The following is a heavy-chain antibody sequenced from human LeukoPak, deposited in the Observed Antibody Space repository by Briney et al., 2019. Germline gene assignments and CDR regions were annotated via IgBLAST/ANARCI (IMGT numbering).Heavy chain of an antibody. CDR3: VTQISGWVY. CDR1: GFTFSIRP. CDR2: CSANGGST. V-gene: IGHV3-64D*06. J-gene: IGHJ4*02. D-gene: IGHD6-19*01. Sequence: GGSLRLSCSASGFTFSIRPMHWVRQAPGKGLEYVSGCSANGGSTYSADSVKGRFIVSRDNSKNTVYLQMSSLRPEDTALYYCVTQISGWVYWGWGTLVTVSS.